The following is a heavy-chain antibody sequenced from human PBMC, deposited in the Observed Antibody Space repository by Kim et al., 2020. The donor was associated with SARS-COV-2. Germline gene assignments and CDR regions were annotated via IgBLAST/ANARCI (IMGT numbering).Heavy chain of an antibody. CDR1: GFTFSSYS. V-gene: IGHV3-21*01. D-gene: IGHD6-19*01. CDR3: ARVLTSGWSYFDY. J-gene: IGHJ4*02. CDR2: ISSSGSYI. Sequence: GGSPRLSCAASGFTFSSYSMNWVRQAPGKGLEWISSISSSGSYIYYADSMKGRFTISRDNARASLYLQMNSLRAEDTAVYYCARVLTSGWSYFDYWGQGT.